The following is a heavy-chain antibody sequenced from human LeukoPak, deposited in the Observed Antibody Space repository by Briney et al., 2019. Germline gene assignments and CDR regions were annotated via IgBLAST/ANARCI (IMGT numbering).Heavy chain of an antibody. J-gene: IGHJ4*02. CDR1: GFTFSSYE. Sequence: GGSLRLSCAASGFTFSSYEMNWVRQAREKGLEWVSYISISAGTIYYADSVKGRFTISRDNAKNSLYLQMNSLRAEDTAVYYCARALYFDYWGQGTLVTVSS. CDR3: ARALYFDY. CDR2: ISISAGTI. V-gene: IGHV3-48*03.